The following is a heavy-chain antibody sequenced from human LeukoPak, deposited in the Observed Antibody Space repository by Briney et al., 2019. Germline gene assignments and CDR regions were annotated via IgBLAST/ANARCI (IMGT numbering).Heavy chain of an antibody. CDR3: ARGLYNTYPEDY. CDR2: ISTNTGAT. J-gene: IGHJ4*02. CDR1: GYTFTGYY. D-gene: IGHD1-1*01. V-gene: IGHV1-2*02. Sequence: GASVKVSCKTSGYTFTGYYLHWVRQAPGQGLEWMGWISTNTGATKYAQQGRVAMTRDTSISIAYMELSRLRSDDTAVYYCARGLYNTYPEDYWGQGTLVTVSS.